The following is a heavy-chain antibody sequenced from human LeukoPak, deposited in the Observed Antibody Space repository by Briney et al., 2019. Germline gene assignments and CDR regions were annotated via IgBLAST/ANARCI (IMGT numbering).Heavy chain of an antibody. CDR3: ARTLTAYNDAFDI. D-gene: IGHD1-14*01. Sequence: SQTLSLTFAVSGGSISSGDYYWSWIRQPPGKGLEWIGYIYYSGSTYYNPSLKSRVTISVDTSKNQFSLKLSSVTAADTAMFYCARTLTAYNDAFDIWGQGTMVTVSS. CDR1: GGSISSGDYY. J-gene: IGHJ3*02. CDR2: IYYSGST. V-gene: IGHV4-30-4*01.